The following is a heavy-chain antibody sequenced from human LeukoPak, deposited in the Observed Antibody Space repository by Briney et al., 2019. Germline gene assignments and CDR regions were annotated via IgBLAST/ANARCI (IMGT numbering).Heavy chain of an antibody. D-gene: IGHD6-19*01. J-gene: IGHJ4*02. V-gene: IGHV3-23*01. CDR1: GFTFSTYG. Sequence: PGGSLRLSCEASGFTFSTYGMSWVRQAPGKGLQWVSAISGSGGSTYYSDSVKGRFTISRDNSKSTLYLQMNSLRAEDTALYYCAKDQSSGWPNYFDYWGQGTLVTVSS. CDR2: ISGSGGST. CDR3: AKDQSSGWPNYFDY.